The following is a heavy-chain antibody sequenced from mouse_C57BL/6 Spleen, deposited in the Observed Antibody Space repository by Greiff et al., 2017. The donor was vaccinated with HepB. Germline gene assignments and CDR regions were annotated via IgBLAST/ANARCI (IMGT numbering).Heavy chain of an antibody. V-gene: IGHV1-5*01. D-gene: IGHD1-1*01. CDR1: GYTFTSYW. Sequence: EVQLQQSGTVLARPGASVKMSCKTSGYTFTSYWMHWVKQRPGQGLEWIGAIYPGNSDTSYNQKFKGKAKLTAVTSASTAYMELSSLTNEDSAVYSCTIPLITTVVAQLRYFDVWGTGTTVTVSS. J-gene: IGHJ1*03. CDR3: TIPLITTVVAQLRYFDV. CDR2: IYPGNSDT.